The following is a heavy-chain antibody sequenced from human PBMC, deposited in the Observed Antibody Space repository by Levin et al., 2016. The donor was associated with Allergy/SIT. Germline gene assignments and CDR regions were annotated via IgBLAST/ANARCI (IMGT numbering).Heavy chain of an antibody. Sequence: GESLKISCAASEFDFSTYSVNWVRQAPGKGLEWISYISSTTSSIYYADSVRGRFTISRDNAKSSAFLEMNSLRAEDTAVYYCARGPGYSSSWYGYYFDCWGQGTLVTVSS. CDR3: ARGPGYSSSWYGYYFDC. CDR1: EFDFSTYS. J-gene: IGHJ4*02. D-gene: IGHD6-13*01. V-gene: IGHV3-48*04. CDR2: ISSTTSSI.